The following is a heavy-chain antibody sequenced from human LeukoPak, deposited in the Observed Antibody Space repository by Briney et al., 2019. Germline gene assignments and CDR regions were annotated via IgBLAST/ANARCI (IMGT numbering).Heavy chain of an antibody. CDR2: ISAYNGHT. CDR3: ARDREQWGANLYAMDV. D-gene: IGHD6-19*01. Sequence: GASVKVSCKASGYTFTDYGISWVRQAPGQGLEWMGLISAYNGHTNYAQNLQGRVTMTTDTSTTTAYMEVRSLRSDDTAGYYCARDREQWGANLYAMDVWGQGTTVSVSS. J-gene: IGHJ6*02. CDR1: GYTFTDYG. V-gene: IGHV1-18*01.